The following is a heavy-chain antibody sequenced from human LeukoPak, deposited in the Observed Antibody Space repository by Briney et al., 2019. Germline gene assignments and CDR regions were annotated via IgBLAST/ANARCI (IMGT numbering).Heavy chain of an antibody. V-gene: IGHV3-23*01. CDR1: GFTFSDYA. J-gene: IGHJ4*02. CDR3: AKDGLSYDTSAHVYYFDY. Sequence: GGSLRLSCVASGFTFSDYAMAWVRQAPGKGLEWVSAITSGGDHTYYAGSVRGRFSFSRDNSKNTLYLQMNGLTAEDTALYFCAKDGLSYDTSAHVYYFDYWDQGTLVAVSS. D-gene: IGHD3-22*01. CDR2: ITSGGDHT.